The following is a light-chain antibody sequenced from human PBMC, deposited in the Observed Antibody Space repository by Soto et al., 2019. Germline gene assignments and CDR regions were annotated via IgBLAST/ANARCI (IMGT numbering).Light chain of an antibody. CDR1: QSVSNY. Sequence: EIVLTQSPATLSLSPGERATLSCRASQSVSNYLAWYQQKPGQAPRLLIYDASNRATGIPARFSGSGSGTEFTLTISSLEPEDFAVYYCQQRSNWPLLTFGGGTKVEI. V-gene: IGKV3-11*01. CDR3: QQRSNWPLLT. J-gene: IGKJ4*01. CDR2: DAS.